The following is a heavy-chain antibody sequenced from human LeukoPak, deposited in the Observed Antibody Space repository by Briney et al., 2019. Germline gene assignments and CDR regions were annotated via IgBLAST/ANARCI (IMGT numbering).Heavy chain of an antibody. J-gene: IGHJ4*02. Sequence: PSETLSLTCTASGGSISSYYWSWIRQPPGKGLEWIGYIYYSGSTNYNPSLKSRVTISVDTSKNQFSLKLSSVTAADTAVYYCARFTMVRGVTSGIFDYWGQGTLVTVSS. V-gene: IGHV4-59*08. CDR3: ARFTMVRGVTSGIFDY. D-gene: IGHD3-10*01. CDR2: IYYSGST. CDR1: GGSISSYY.